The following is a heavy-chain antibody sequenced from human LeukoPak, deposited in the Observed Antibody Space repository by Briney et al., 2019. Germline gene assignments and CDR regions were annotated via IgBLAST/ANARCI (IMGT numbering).Heavy chain of an antibody. D-gene: IGHD3-3*01. J-gene: IGHJ4*02. CDR1: GGSISSYY. Sequence: SETPSLTCTVSGGSISSYYWSWIRQPAGKGLEWIGRIYTSGSTNYNPSLKSRVTMSVDTSKNQFSLKLSSVTAADTAVYYCARSSDFWSGYYPFDYWGQGTLVTVSS. V-gene: IGHV4-4*07. CDR3: ARSSDFWSGYYPFDY. CDR2: IYTSGST.